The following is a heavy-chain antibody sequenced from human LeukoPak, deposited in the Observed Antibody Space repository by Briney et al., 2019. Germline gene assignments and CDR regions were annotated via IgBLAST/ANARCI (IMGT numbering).Heavy chain of an antibody. CDR2: IYYSGST. J-gene: IGHJ6*03. Sequence: SETLSLTCAVSGGSISTYNWWSWVRQPPGKGLEWIGSIYYSGSTYYNPSLKSRVTISVDTSKNQFSLKLSSVTAADTAVYYCARERYSYSSPYYYYMDVWGKGTTVTVSS. CDR3: ARERYSYSSPYYYYMDV. V-gene: IGHV4-4*02. CDR1: GGSISTYNW. D-gene: IGHD5-18*01.